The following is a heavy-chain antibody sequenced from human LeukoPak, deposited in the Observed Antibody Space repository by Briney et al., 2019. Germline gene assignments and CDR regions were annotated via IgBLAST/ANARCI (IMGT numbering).Heavy chain of an antibody. CDR3: AGGTALQDY. J-gene: IGHJ4*02. Sequence: GGSLRLSCAASGFAFSSYWMHWVRRPPGKGLVWVSHINPDARTTTYADPVKGRFTISRDNAQNTLYLQMNSLRAEDTAVYYCAGGTALQDYWGQGTLVTVSS. CDR2: INPDARTT. CDR1: GFAFSSYW. D-gene: IGHD2-2*02. V-gene: IGHV3-74*01.